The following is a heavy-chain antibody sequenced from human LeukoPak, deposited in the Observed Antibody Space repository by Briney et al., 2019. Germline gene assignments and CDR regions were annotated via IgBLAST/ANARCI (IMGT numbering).Heavy chain of an antibody. J-gene: IGHJ4*02. CDR2: INPSGGST. D-gene: IGHD5-18*01. CDR3: ARGGSVDTAMVTHFDY. Sequence: GASVKVSYKASGYTFTRYYIHWVRQAPGQGLEWMGIINPSGGSTSYAQKFQGRVTMTRDTSTSTVYMELSSLRSEDTAMYYCARGGSVDTAMVTHFDYWGQGTRVTVSS. CDR1: GYTFTRYY. V-gene: IGHV1-46*01.